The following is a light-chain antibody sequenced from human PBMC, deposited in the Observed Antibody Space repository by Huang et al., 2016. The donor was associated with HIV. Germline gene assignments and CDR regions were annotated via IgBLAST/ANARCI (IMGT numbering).Light chain of an antibody. Sequence: EIVLTQSPATLSLSPGERATLSCRASQSVSSYLALYQQKPGQAPRLLIYDASNRATGIPSRFRGSGSGTDFTLTISSLEPEDFAVYYCQHRSNWPPTFGGGTKVEIK. J-gene: IGKJ4*01. CDR3: QHRSNWPPT. CDR1: QSVSSY. CDR2: DAS. V-gene: IGKV3-11*01.